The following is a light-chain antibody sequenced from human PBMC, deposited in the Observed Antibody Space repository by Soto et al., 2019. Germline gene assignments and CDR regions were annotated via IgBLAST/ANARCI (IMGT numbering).Light chain of an antibody. CDR2: AAS. CDR1: QGISSY. Sequence: AIRMTQSPSSLSASTGDRVTITCRASQGISSYLACYQQKPGKAPKLLIYAASTLQGGVPSRFSGSGSGTDFTLTISCLQSEDFAICYCQQYYSYPRTFGQGTKVEIK. J-gene: IGKJ1*01. CDR3: QQYYSYPRT. V-gene: IGKV1-8*01.